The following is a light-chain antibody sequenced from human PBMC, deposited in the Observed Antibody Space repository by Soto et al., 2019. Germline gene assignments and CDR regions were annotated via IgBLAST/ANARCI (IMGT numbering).Light chain of an antibody. CDR2: DAS. Sequence: EIVMTQSPATLSASPGEGATLSCKAGQTVYNNLAWYQQRPGQPPWLLIYDASTRATGISARFSGSGYGTEFTLTISSLQSEDFAVYFCQQCRNWPLTFGGGTKVEIK. V-gene: IGKV3-15*01. CDR1: QTVYNN. J-gene: IGKJ4*01. CDR3: QQCRNWPLT.